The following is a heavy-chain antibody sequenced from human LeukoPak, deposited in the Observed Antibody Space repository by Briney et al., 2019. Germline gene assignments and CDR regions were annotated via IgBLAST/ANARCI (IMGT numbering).Heavy chain of an antibody. D-gene: IGHD6-6*01. CDR1: GYSISSNNW. J-gene: IGHJ4*02. CDR2: LYVGGST. Sequence: PSETLSLTCAVSGYSISSNNWWGWIRQPPGEGLEWIGYLYVGGSTYYNPSLKSRVTMSVDTSKNQLSLKLSSVTAADTAVYYCARDGSSSSIDYWGQGTLVTVSS. V-gene: IGHV4-28*03. CDR3: ARDGSSSSIDY.